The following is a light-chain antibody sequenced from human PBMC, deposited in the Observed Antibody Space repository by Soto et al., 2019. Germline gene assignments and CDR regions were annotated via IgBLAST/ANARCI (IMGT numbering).Light chain of an antibody. CDR3: QQLNSSPFT. CDR2: AAS. Sequence: DIQLTQSPSFLSASVGDRVIITCRASQGISSSLAWYQQKPGKAPKLLIYAASTLQSGVPARFGGSGSGTEFTLTISSLQPEYFATYCCQQLNSSPFTFGPGTIVDFK. J-gene: IGKJ3*01. CDR1: QGISSS. V-gene: IGKV1-9*01.